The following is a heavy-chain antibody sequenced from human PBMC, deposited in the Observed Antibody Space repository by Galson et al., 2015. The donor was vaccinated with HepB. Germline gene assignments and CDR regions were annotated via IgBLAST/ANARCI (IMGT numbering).Heavy chain of an antibody. V-gene: IGHV3-66*01. D-gene: IGHD3-22*01. CDR2: IYSGGST. Sequence: SLRLSCAASGFTASSNYMSWVRQAPGKGLEWVSVIYSGGSTYYADSVKGRFTISRDNSKNTLYLQMNSLRAEDTAVYYCARDNADDSSGHRPDYDYYYGMDVWGQGTTVTVSS. J-gene: IGHJ6*02. CDR1: GFTASSNY. CDR3: ARDNADDSSGHRPDYDYYYGMDV.